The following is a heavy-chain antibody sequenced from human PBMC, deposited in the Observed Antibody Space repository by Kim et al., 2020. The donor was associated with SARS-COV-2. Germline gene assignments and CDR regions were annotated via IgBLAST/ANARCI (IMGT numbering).Heavy chain of an antibody. Sequence: GGSLRLSCAASGFTFSSYEMNWVRQAPGKGLEWVSYISSSGSTIYYADSVKGRFTISRDNAKNSLYLQMNSLRAEDTAVYYCARDGAYDFWSGGYYYYGMDVWGQGTTVTVSS. D-gene: IGHD3-3*01. V-gene: IGHV3-48*03. J-gene: IGHJ6*02. CDR3: ARDGAYDFWSGGYYYYGMDV. CDR1: GFTFSSYE. CDR2: ISSSGSTI.